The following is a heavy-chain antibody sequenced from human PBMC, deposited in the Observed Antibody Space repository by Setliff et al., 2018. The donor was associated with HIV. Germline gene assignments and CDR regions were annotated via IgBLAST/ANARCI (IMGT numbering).Heavy chain of an antibody. V-gene: IGHV3-33*01. Sequence: GGSLRLSCAASGFTFSSYGMHWVRQAPGKGLEWVAVIWYDGSNKYYADSVKGRFTISRDNARNSLFLQMNGLRAEDTAVYYCARDKSHDSSGYKSGYYFYYMDVWGKGTTVTVSS. D-gene: IGHD3-22*01. J-gene: IGHJ6*03. CDR1: GFTFSSYG. CDR3: ARDKSHDSSGYKSGYYFYYMDV. CDR2: IWYDGSNK.